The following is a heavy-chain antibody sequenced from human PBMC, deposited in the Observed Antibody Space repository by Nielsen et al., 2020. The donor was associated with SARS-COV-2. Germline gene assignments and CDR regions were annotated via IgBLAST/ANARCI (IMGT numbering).Heavy chain of an antibody. J-gene: IGHJ6*02. CDR1: GYSFTSYW. D-gene: IGHD3-3*01. Sequence: GGSLRLSCKGSGYSFTSYWIGWVRQMPGKGLEWMGIIYPGDSDTRYSPSFQGQVTISADKSISTAYLQWSSLKASDTAMYYCARVPYDFWSGYYSGGMDVWGQGTTVTVSS. V-gene: IGHV5-51*01. CDR2: IYPGDSDT. CDR3: ARVPYDFWSGYYSGGMDV.